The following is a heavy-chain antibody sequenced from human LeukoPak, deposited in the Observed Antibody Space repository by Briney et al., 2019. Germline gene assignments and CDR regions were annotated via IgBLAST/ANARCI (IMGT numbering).Heavy chain of an antibody. D-gene: IGHD2-21*01. Sequence: GGSLRLSCAASGFTFNRRGTHWVRQAPGKGLEWVAFIRYDGGENFYADFAKGRFTISRDNSKNTLSLQLNTLRAEDTALYYCAKDGDDCIDYWGPGTLVTVAS. J-gene: IGHJ4*02. CDR2: IRYDGGEN. CDR3: AKDGDDCIDY. V-gene: IGHV3-30*02. CDR1: GFTFNRRG.